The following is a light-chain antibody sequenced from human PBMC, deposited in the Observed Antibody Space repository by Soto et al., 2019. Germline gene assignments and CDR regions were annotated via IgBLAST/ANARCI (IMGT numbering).Light chain of an antibody. V-gene: IGKV3-15*01. CDR3: QKYNNWPQT. Sequence: EIVMTQSPATLSVSPGERATLSGRASQRVSSNLACYQQKPGQAHRLLIYGASNRATGIPAMFSGSWSGTEFTLTISSLRSEDFAVYYCQKYNNWPQTFGQGTKLEIK. CDR2: GAS. CDR1: QRVSSN. J-gene: IGKJ2*01.